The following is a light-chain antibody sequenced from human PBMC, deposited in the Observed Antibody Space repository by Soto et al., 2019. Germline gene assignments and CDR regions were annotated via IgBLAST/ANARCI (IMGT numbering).Light chain of an antibody. CDR3: SSYTSSSPPHVV. V-gene: IGLV2-14*01. Sequence: QSALTQPASVSGSPGQSITISCTGTSSDVGGYNYVSWYQQHPGKAPKLMIYEVSNRPSGVSNRFSGSKSGNTASLTISGLQAEDEADYYCSSYTSSSPPHVVFGGGTKLTVL. J-gene: IGLJ2*01. CDR2: EVS. CDR1: SSDVGGYNY.